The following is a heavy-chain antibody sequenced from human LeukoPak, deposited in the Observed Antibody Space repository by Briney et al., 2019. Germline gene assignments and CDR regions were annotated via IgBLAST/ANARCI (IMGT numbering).Heavy chain of an antibody. Sequence: KPSETLSLTCAVYGGSFSGYYWSWIRQPPGKGLEWIGEINHSGSTNYNPSLKSRVTISVDTSKNQFSPKLSSVTAADTAVYYCARQGVSGWYMEVDYWGQGTLVTVSS. J-gene: IGHJ4*02. CDR2: INHSGST. D-gene: IGHD6-19*01. CDR1: GGSFSGYY. CDR3: ARQGVSGWYMEVDY. V-gene: IGHV4-34*01.